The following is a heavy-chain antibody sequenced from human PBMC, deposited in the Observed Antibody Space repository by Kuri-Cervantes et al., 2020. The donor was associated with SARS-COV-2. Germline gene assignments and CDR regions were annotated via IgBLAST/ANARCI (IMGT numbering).Heavy chain of an antibody. V-gene: IGHV1-2*02. CDR1: GYTFTGYY. CDR3: AREGGGAGGRNWFDP. CDR2: INPNSGGT. D-gene: IGHD1-26*01. J-gene: IGHJ5*02. Sequence: ASVKVSCKASGYTFTGYYMHWVRQAPGQGLEWMGWINPNSGGTNYAQKFQGRVTMTTDTSTSTAYMELSRLKSDDPAVYYCAREGGGAGGRNWFDPWGQGTLVTVSS.